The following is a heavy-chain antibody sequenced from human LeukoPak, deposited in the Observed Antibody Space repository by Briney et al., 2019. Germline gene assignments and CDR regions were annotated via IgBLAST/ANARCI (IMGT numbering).Heavy chain of an antibody. CDR2: IWYDGSNK. Sequence: GGSLRLSCAASGFTFSSYGMHWVRQAPGKGLEWVAVIWYDGSNKCYADSVKGRFTISRDNSKNTLYLQMNSLRAEDTAVYYCARDGRYSSGHYYFDYWGQGTLVTVSS. J-gene: IGHJ4*02. CDR1: GFTFSSYG. V-gene: IGHV3-33*01. D-gene: IGHD6-19*01. CDR3: ARDGRYSSGHYYFDY.